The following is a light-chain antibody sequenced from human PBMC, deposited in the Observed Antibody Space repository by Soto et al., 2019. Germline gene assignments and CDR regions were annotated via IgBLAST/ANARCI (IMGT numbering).Light chain of an antibody. J-gene: IGKJ1*01. CDR3: QQSYSTPRT. V-gene: IGKV3-15*01. CDR2: GAS. CDR1: QSVATD. Sequence: EVVISKSPAPLSVSLDQLATLSSWASQSVATDLAWYQHKPGKAPRLLISGASSRETGIPDRFSGSGSGTDFNLTISSLQSEDFATYYCQQSYSTPRTFGQGTKVDIK.